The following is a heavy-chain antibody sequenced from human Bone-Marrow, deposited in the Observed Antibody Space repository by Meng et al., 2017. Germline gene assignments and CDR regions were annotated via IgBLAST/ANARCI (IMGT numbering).Heavy chain of an antibody. CDR1: GYNFNDHY. Sequence: ASVKVSCKASGYNFNDHYVHWVRQAPGQGLEWMGVIDPSGSSASYVQKFQGRLTMTTDTSTSTVYMELSSLKSENTAVYFCTRVAGMRENYFDDWGQGTLVTVSS. V-gene: IGHV1-46*02. J-gene: IGHJ4*02. D-gene: IGHD1-26*01. CDR2: IDPSGSSA. CDR3: TRVAGMRENYFDD.